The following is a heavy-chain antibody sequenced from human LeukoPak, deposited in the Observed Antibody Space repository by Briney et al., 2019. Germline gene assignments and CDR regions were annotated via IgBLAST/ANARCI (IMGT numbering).Heavy chain of an antibody. CDR2: ITISGHTK. J-gene: IGHJ5*02. V-gene: IGHV3-48*03. CDR3: ARGDPHADP. Sequence: GGSLRLSCAASGFAFSTYEMSWVRQAPGKGLEWIADITISGHTKNYADSVKGRFTISRDNTRSSLYLQMNSLRVEDTGVFYCARGDPHADPWGQGTLVTVSS. CDR1: GFAFSTYE.